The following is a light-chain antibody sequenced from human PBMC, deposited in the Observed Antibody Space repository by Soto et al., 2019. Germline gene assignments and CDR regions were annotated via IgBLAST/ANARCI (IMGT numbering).Light chain of an antibody. V-gene: IGLV2-11*01. CDR3: CSYAGSYSHYV. J-gene: IGLJ1*01. Sequence: QSVLTQPRSVSGSPGQSVTISCTGTSSDVGGYNFVSWYQHHPGKAPKLMIYDVSRRPSGVPDRFSGSKSGNTASLTISGLQAEDEADYYSCSYAGSYSHYVFRTGTKVTVL. CDR2: DVS. CDR1: SSDVGGYNF.